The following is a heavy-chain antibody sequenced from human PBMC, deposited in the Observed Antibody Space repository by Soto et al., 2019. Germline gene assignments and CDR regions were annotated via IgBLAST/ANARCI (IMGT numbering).Heavy chain of an antibody. CDR1: GYTFTSYD. J-gene: IGHJ4*02. V-gene: IGHV1-8*01. CDR3: VREKGCGWYLDY. CDR2: MNPNRGNT. D-gene: IGHD2-15*01. Sequence: QVQLVQSGAEVKKPGASVKVSCKASGYTFTSYDINWVRQAPGQGLEWMGCMNPNRGNTVYAQKFQGRVTMTRNTYIGTAYMEMSSRRSEDPAVYYRVREKGCGWYLDYWGRGTLVRVSS.